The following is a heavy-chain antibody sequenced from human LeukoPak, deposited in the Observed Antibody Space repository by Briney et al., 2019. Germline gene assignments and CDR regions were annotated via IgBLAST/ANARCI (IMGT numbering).Heavy chain of an antibody. CDR2: IYYSGST. CDR3: ARGVWFGEWAIDY. D-gene: IGHD3-10*01. CDR1: GGSISSYY. V-gene: IGHV4-59*01. Sequence: SETLSLTCTVSGGSISSYYWNWIRQPPGKGLEWIGYIYYSGSTNYNPSLKSRVTISVDTSKNQFSLKLSSVTAADTAVYYCARGVWFGEWAIDYWGQGTLVTVSS. J-gene: IGHJ4*02.